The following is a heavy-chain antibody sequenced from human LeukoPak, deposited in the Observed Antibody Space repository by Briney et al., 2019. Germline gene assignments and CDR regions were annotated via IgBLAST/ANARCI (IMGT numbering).Heavy chain of an antibody. CDR2: ISGSGGST. D-gene: IGHD3-22*01. V-gene: IGHV3-23*01. CDR3: AKEGQYYYDSSGYYLTYFDY. Sequence: GGSLRLSCAASGFTFSSYAMSWVRQAPGKGLEWVSAISGSGGSTYYADSVKGRFTISRDNSKNTLYLQMNSLGAEDTAVYYCAKEGQYYYDSSGYYLTYFDYWGQGTLVTVSS. CDR1: GFTFSSYA. J-gene: IGHJ4*02.